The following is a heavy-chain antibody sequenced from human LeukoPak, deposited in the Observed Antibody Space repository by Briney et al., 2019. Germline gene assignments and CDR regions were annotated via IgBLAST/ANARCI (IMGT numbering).Heavy chain of an antibody. CDR2: IWYDGSNI. Sequence: GTSLRLSCAASGISFSSHGMHWVRQAPGKGLEWVAVIWYDGSNIFYADSVKGRFTISRDNAKNSLHLQMNSLRAEDTALYYCARELQASGFDPWGQGTLVTVSS. V-gene: IGHV3-33*01. CDR3: ARELQASGFDP. J-gene: IGHJ5*02. CDR1: GISFSSHG. D-gene: IGHD6-19*01.